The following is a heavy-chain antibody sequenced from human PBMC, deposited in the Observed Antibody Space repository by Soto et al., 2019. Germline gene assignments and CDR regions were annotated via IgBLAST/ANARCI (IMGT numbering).Heavy chain of an antibody. J-gene: IGHJ3*02. D-gene: IGHD3-22*01. CDR1: GGTGSRYA. V-gene: IGHV1-69*13. CDR2: IIPIFGTA. CDR3: ARDDSSGYIGAFDI. Sequence: SVKVSCKASGGTGSRYAISWVRQAPGQGLEWMGGIIPIFGTANYAQKFQGRVTITADESTSTAYMELSSLRSEDTAVYYCARDDSSGYIGAFDIWGQGKMVTASS.